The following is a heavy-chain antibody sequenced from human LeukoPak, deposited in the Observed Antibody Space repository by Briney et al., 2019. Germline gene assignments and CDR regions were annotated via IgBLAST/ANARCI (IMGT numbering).Heavy chain of an antibody. CDR2: ISWNSGSI. Sequence: PGRSLRLSCAASGFTFDDYAMHWVRQAPGKGLEWVSGISWNSGSIGYADSVKGRFTISRDNSKNTLYLQMNSLRAEDTAVYYCAKSPLSITMVRGVEAFDIWGRGTMVTVSS. V-gene: IGHV3-9*01. D-gene: IGHD3-10*01. J-gene: IGHJ3*02. CDR1: GFTFDDYA. CDR3: AKSPLSITMVRGVEAFDI.